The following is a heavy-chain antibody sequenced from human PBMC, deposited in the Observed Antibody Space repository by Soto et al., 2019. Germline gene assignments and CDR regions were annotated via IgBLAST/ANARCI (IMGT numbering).Heavy chain of an antibody. CDR3: ARDLRGGAAAGFLDY. D-gene: IGHD6-13*01. CDR1: GYTFTSYY. Sequence: QVQLVQSGAEVKKPGASVKVSCKASGYTFTSYYMHWVRQAPGQGLEWMGIINPSGGSTSYAQKFQGRVTMTRDTSTSTVYMELSSLRSEDTAVYYCARDLRGGAAAGFLDYWGQGTLVTVSS. CDR2: INPSGGST. J-gene: IGHJ4*02. V-gene: IGHV1-46*01.